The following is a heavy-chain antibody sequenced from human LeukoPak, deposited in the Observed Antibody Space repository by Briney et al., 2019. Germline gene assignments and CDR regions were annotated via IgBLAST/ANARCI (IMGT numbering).Heavy chain of an antibody. Sequence: PSETLSLTCTVSGGSISSSSYYWGWTRQPPGKGLEWIGGIYYSGSTYYNPSLKSRVTISVDTSKNQFSLKLSSVTAADTAVYYCARLGAMAFFDYWGQGTLVTVSS. V-gene: IGHV4-39*01. J-gene: IGHJ4*02. D-gene: IGHD1-26*01. CDR2: IYYSGST. CDR3: ARLGAMAFFDY. CDR1: GGSISSSSYY.